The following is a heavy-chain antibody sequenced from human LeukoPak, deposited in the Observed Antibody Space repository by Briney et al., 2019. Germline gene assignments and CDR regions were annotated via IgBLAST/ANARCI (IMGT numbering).Heavy chain of an antibody. CDR2: IHYDGNNK. CDR1: KFTFSSYG. Sequence: GGSLRLSCAASKFTFSSYGMHWVRQAPGKGLEWVTFIHYDGNNKYYAESVKGRFTISRDNSKNTLDLQMNSLRAEDTGVYYCAKGGVRSSLDYWGQGTLVTVSS. V-gene: IGHV3-30*02. J-gene: IGHJ4*02. D-gene: IGHD6-13*01. CDR3: AKGGVRSSLDY.